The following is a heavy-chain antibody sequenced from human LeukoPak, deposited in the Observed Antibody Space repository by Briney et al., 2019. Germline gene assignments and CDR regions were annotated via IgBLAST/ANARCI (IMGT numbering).Heavy chain of an antibody. V-gene: IGHV3-33*01. CDR3: ARDYGGDAGLDS. Sequence: GGSLRLTCAASGFTFSSFGMHWVRQAPGKGLEWVALIWSDDRNKYYADSVKGQFTISRDNSKNTLYLQMNSLRAEDTAVYYCARDYGGDAGLDSWGQGTLVAVSS. CDR2: IWSDDRNK. D-gene: IGHD4-23*01. CDR1: GFTFSSFG. J-gene: IGHJ4*02.